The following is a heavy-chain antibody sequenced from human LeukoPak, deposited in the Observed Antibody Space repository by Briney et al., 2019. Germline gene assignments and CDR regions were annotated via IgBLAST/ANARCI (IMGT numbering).Heavy chain of an antibody. Sequence: ASVKVSCKASGYTFTSYYMHWVRQAPGQGLEWMGIINPTGGSTSYAQKFQGRVTMTRDTSTSTVYMELISLRSEDTAVYYCARGYGAGYYYYGMDVWGQGTTVTVSS. J-gene: IGHJ6*02. V-gene: IGHV1-46*01. CDR2: INPTGGST. CDR3: ARGYGAGYYYYGMDV. CDR1: GYTFTSYY. D-gene: IGHD4-17*01.